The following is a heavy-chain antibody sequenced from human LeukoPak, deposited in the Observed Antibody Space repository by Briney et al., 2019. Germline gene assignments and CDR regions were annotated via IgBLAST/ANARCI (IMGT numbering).Heavy chain of an antibody. CDR1: GFTFSNYW. J-gene: IGHJ6*02. D-gene: IGHD6-19*01. V-gene: IGHV3-7*01. CDR2: IKEDGSEK. CDR3: ARGPTSGWSYYYGMDV. Sequence: GGSLRLSCAASGFTFSNYWLSWVRQTPGKGLEWVANIKEDGSEKYYVDSVKGRFTISRDNSKNTLYLQMNSLRAEDTAVSYCARGPTSGWSYYYGMDVWGQGTTVTVSS.